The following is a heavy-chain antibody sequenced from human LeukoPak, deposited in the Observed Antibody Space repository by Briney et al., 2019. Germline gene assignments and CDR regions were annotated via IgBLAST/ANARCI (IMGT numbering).Heavy chain of an antibody. CDR1: GFTFSSYA. V-gene: IGHV3-23*01. CDR2: ISGSGGST. D-gene: IGHD3/OR15-3a*01. CDR3: AKTRSMVFRYYFDY. J-gene: IGHJ4*02. Sequence: GGSLRLSCAASGFTFSSYAMSWVRQAPGKGLEWVSAISGSGGSTYYADSVKGRFTISRDNSKNTPYLQMNSLRAEDTAVYYCAKTRSMVFRYYFDYWGQGTLVTVSS.